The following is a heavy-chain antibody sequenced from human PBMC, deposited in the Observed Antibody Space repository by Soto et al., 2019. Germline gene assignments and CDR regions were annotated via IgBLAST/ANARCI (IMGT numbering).Heavy chain of an antibody. D-gene: IGHD3-16*02. Sequence: ASVKVSCKVSGYTLTELSMHWVRQAPGKGLERMGGFDPEDGETIYAQKFQGRVTMTEDTSTDTAYMELSSLRSEDTAVYYCATRYDYIWGSYRRYTSLAYWGQGTLVTVSS. J-gene: IGHJ4*02. V-gene: IGHV1-24*01. CDR3: ATRYDYIWGSYRRYTSLAY. CDR2: FDPEDGET. CDR1: GYTLTELS.